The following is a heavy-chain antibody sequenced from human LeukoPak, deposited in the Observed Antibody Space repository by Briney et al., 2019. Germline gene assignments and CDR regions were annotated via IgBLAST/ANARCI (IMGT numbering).Heavy chain of an antibody. J-gene: IGHJ6*02. D-gene: IGHD6-13*01. Sequence: GASVKVSCKASGYTFTNFGISWVRQAPGQGLEWMGWISPYKGNTDYAQNLQGRVTMTTDTSTSTAYMELRSLRSDDTAVYYCARDLYSSSWTDYYYYGMDVWGQGTTVTVSS. CDR1: GYTFTNFG. CDR3: ARDLYSSSWTDYYYYGMDV. CDR2: ISPYKGNT. V-gene: IGHV1-18*01.